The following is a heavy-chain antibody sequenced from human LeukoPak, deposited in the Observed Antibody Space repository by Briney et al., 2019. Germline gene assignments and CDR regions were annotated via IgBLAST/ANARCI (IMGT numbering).Heavy chain of an antibody. CDR1: GFPFSAYA. CDR3: AKDLVQLAYAFDI. D-gene: IGHD1-1*01. V-gene: IGHV3-23*01. Sequence: GGSLRLSCVASGFPFSAYAMSWVRQAPGKGLEWVSGIRGSGETTYYADSVKGRFTISRDNSKNTLYLQMNSLRAEDTAVYYCAKDLVQLAYAFDIWGQGTMVTVSS. CDR2: IRGSGETT. J-gene: IGHJ3*02.